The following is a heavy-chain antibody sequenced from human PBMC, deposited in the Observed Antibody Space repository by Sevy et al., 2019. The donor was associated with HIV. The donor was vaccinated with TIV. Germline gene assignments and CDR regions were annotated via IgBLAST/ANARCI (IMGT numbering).Heavy chain of an antibody. J-gene: IGHJ5*02. Sequence: GGSLRLSCAASGFTFSSSDMHWVRQATGEGLEWDSSIGPAGDPYYYPDSVKGRFTISRDNAKNSLYLQMNSVRAGDTAVYYCARGRWSTSGWYYFDQWGQGTLVTVSS. V-gene: IGHV3-13*05. CDR1: GFTFSSSD. CDR3: ARGRWSTSGWYYFDQ. CDR2: IGPAGDP. D-gene: IGHD6-19*01.